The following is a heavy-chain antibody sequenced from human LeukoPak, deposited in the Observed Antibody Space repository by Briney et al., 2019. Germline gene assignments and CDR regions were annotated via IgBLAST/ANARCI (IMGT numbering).Heavy chain of an antibody. CDR2: ISSSSSYI. CDR3: ARAGAVAGPPDY. J-gene: IGHJ4*02. Sequence: GGSLRLSCAASGFTFSSYSMNWVRRAPGKGLEWVSSISSSSSYIYYADSMKGRFTISRDNAKNSLYLQMNSLRAEDTAVYYCARAGAVAGPPDYWGQGTLVTVSS. V-gene: IGHV3-21*01. D-gene: IGHD6-19*01. CDR1: GFTFSSYS.